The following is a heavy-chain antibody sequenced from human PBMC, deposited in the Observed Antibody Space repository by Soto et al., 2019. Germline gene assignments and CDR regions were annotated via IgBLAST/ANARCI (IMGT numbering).Heavy chain of an antibody. D-gene: IGHD6-13*01. CDR1: GFTFSSYG. CDR3: ARVPVAAAGTGIDY. J-gene: IGHJ4*02. CDR2: IHNDGIIT. Sequence: VGSLRLSCSASGFTFSSYGMHWVRQAPGKGLVWVSRIHNDGIITNYADSVKGRFTISRDNAKNTLYLQMNSLRAEDTAVYYCARVPVAAAGTGIDYWGQGTLVTVSS. V-gene: IGHV3-74*01.